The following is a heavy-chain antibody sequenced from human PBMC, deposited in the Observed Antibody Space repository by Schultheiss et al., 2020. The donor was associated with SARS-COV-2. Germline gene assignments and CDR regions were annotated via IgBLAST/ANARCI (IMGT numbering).Heavy chain of an antibody. D-gene: IGHD3-3*01. Sequence: SETLSLTCTVSGVSISSYYWSWIRQPPGKGLEWIGYIYYSGSTNYNPSLKSGVTISVDTSKNQFSLKLSSVTAADTAVYYCASGYYDFWSGYYTWFDPWGQGTLVTVSS. CDR2: IYYSGST. CDR1: GVSISSYY. J-gene: IGHJ5*02. V-gene: IGHV4-59*01. CDR3: ASGYYDFWSGYYTWFDP.